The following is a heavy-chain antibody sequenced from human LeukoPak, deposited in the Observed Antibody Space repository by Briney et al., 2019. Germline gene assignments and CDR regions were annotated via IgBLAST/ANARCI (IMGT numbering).Heavy chain of an antibody. D-gene: IGHD1-14*01. CDR3: AGTRNIVVHYYFDY. J-gene: IGHJ4*02. CDR2: IYYSGST. V-gene: IGHV4-59*01. CDR1: GGSISSYY. Sequence: SETLSLTCTVSGGSISSYYWSWIRQPPGKGLEWIGYIYYSGSTNYNPSLKSRVTISVDTSKNQFSLKLSSVTAADTAVYYCAGTRNIVVHYYFDYWGQGTLVTVSS.